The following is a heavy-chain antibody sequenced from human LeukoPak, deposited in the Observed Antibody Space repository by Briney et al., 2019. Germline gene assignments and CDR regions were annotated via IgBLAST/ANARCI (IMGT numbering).Heavy chain of an antibody. CDR2: IYPGESDT. V-gene: IGHV5-51*01. CDR3: ARLPVVRYFDY. J-gene: IGHJ4*02. Sequence: GESLKISCKGSGSSFTSYWIGWVRQLPGKGLEWMGIIYPGESDTRYSPSFQGQVTISADKSISTAYLQWSSLKASDTAMYYCARLPVVRYFDYWGQGTLVTVSS. D-gene: IGHD4-23*01. CDR1: GSSFTSYW.